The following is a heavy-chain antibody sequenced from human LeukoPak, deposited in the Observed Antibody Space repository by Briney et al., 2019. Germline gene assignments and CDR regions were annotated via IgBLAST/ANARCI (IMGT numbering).Heavy chain of an antibody. CDR1: GYTFTSYD. D-gene: IGHD1-1*01. V-gene: IGHV1-8*01. Sequence: ASVKVSCKASGYTFTSYDINWVRQATGQGLEWMGWMNPNSGNTGYAQKFQGRVTMTRNTSISTAYMELSSLRSEDTAVYYCARERTPLYYMDVWSKGTTVTVS. J-gene: IGHJ6*03. CDR3: ARERTPLYYMDV. CDR2: MNPNSGNT.